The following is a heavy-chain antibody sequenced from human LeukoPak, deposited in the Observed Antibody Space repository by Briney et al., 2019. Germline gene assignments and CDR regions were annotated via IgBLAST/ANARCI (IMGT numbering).Heavy chain of an antibody. J-gene: IGHJ4*02. CDR2: ISGGVAST. CDR1: GFTFSSYG. Sequence: GGSLRLSCAASGFTFSSYGMSWVRQAPGKGLEWVSGISGGVASTYYADTVEGRFTISRDKSKNTPYLQLNRLRAEDTALYYCAKYCRNSGSYLHYFDYWGQGTLVTVSS. V-gene: IGHV3-23*01. CDR3: AKYCRNSGSYLHYFDY. D-gene: IGHD3-10*01.